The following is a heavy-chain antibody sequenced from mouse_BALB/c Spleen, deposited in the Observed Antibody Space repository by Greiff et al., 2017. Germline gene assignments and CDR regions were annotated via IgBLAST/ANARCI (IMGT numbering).Heavy chain of an antibody. D-gene: IGHD2-3*01. CDR1: GYTFTSYT. V-gene: IGHV1-4*02. CDR2: INPSSGYT. CDR3: ARIGGYYVWFAY. Sequence: VQLQQSAAELARPGASVKMSCKASGYTFTSYTMHWVKQRPGQGLEWIGYINPSSGYTEYNQKFKDKTTLTADKSSSTAYMQLSSLTSEDSAVYYCARIGGYYVWFAYWGQGTLVTVSA. J-gene: IGHJ3*01.